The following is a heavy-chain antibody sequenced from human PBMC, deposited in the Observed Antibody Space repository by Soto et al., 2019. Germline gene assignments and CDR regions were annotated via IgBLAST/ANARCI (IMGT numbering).Heavy chain of an antibody. CDR2: INPSGGST. V-gene: IGHV1-46*01. D-gene: IGHD4-17*01. J-gene: IGHJ4*02. Sequence: QVQLVQSGAEVKKPGASVKVSCKASGYTFTSYYMHWVRQAPGQGLEWMGIINPSGGSTSYAQKFQGRVTMTRDTSTSTVYMELSRLRSEDTAVYYCARDTGDYGDFDYWGQGTLVTVSS. CDR3: ARDTGDYGDFDY. CDR1: GYTFTSYY.